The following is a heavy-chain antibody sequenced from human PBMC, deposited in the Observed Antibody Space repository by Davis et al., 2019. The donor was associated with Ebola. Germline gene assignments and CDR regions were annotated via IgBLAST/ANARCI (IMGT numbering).Heavy chain of an antibody. CDR1: GYTFTSYG. Sequence: ASVKVSCKASGYTFTSYGISWVRQAPGQGLEWMGWISAYNGNTNYAQKLQGRVTMTTDTSTSTAYMELRSLRSDDTAVYYCARRPMVRVKNYYYYYGMDVWGKGTTVTVSS. V-gene: IGHV1-18*01. J-gene: IGHJ6*04. CDR2: ISAYNGNT. CDR3: ARRPMVRVKNYYYYYGMDV. D-gene: IGHD3-10*01.